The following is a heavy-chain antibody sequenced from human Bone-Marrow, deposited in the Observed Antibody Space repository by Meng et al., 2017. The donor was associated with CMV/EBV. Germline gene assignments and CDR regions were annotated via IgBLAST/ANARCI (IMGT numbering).Heavy chain of an antibody. Sequence: SGPTLVKPTQTLTLTCTFSGFSFSTSGVGVDWIRQPPGKALEWLALIYWNDDKRYSPSLKSRLTITKDTSKNQVVLTMTNMDPVDTATYYCALPVSLEWLLTFDYWGQGTLVTVSS. CDR1: GFSFSTSGVG. D-gene: IGHD3-3*01. CDR2: IYWNDDK. CDR3: ALPVSLEWLLTFDY. J-gene: IGHJ4*02. V-gene: IGHV2-5*01.